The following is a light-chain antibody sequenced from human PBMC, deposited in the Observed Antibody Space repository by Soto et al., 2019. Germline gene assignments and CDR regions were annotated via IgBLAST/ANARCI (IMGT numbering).Light chain of an antibody. Sequence: QSVLTQPASVSWSPGQSITISCTGTSSDIGAYNFVSWYQQHPCKAPKLMLYDVNIRPSGVSNRFSGSKSGNTASLTISGLQAEDEADYYCTSWTTSTTMIFGGGTKVTVL. CDR2: DVN. CDR1: SSDIGAYNF. CDR3: TSWTTSTTMI. V-gene: IGLV2-14*03. J-gene: IGLJ2*01.